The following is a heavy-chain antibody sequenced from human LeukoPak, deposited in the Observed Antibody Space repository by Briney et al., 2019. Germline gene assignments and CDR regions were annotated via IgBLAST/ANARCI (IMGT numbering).Heavy chain of an antibody. V-gene: IGHV3-30*02. J-gene: IGHJ4*02. Sequence: GGSLRLSCAASGFTFSSYGMHWVRQAPGKGLEWVAFIRYDGSNKYYADSVKGRFTISRDNSKNTLYLQMNSLRAEDTAAYYCAKGAWWELLSTYFDYWGQGTLVTVSS. CDR1: GFTFSSYG. D-gene: IGHD1-26*01. CDR3: AKGAWWELLSTYFDY. CDR2: IRYDGSNK.